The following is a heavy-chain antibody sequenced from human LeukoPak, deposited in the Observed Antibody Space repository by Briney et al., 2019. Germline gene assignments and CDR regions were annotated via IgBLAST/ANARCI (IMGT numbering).Heavy chain of an antibody. J-gene: IGHJ1*01. CDR1: GFTFSSYE. CDR3: ARGGYGDYYEYFQH. Sequence: GGSLRLSCAASGFTFSSYEMNWVRQAPGKGLEWVSYISSSGSTIYYADSVKGRFTISRDNAKNSPYLQMNSLRAEDTAVYYCARGGYGDYYEYFQHWGQGTLVTVSS. D-gene: IGHD4-17*01. V-gene: IGHV3-48*03. CDR2: ISSSGSTI.